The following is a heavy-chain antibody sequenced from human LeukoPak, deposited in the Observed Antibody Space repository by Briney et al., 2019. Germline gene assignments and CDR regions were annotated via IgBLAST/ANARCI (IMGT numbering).Heavy chain of an antibody. CDR3: ARDLYRIVVVPHYFDF. V-gene: IGHV3-53*01. D-gene: IGHD3-22*01. CDR1: GLTVSSNC. J-gene: IGHJ4*02. CDR2: IYSGGNT. Sequence: GGSLRLSCAASGLTVSSNCMSWVRQAPGKGLEWVSFIYSGGNTYYADSMKGRFTISRDNSKNTVHLQMNSLRAEDTAVYYCARDLYRIVVVPHYFDFWGQGTLVTVSS.